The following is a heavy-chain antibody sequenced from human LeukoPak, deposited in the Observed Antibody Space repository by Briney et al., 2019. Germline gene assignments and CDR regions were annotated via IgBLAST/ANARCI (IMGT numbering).Heavy chain of an antibody. Sequence: GASVRVSCKASTYTFNLYGITWVRQAPGQGLEWMGWISAYNGNTDSAQKFQGRVTMTTDTSTSTAYMELRNLRSDDTAVYYCARDGDRSGFLGRFDYWGQGTLVTVSS. V-gene: IGHV1-18*01. CDR2: ISAYNGNT. CDR1: TYTFNLYG. D-gene: IGHD3-3*01. CDR3: ARDGDRSGFLGRFDY. J-gene: IGHJ4*02.